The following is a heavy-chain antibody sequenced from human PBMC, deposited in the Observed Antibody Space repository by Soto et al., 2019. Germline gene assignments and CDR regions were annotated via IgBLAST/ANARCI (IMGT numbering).Heavy chain of an antibody. Sequence: PSETLSLTCVVSGGSIGSGGYSWSWIRQPPGKGLEWIGYIYHSGSTYYNPSLKSRVTISVDRSKNQFSLKLSSVTAADTAVYYCARGTSFVYWGQGTFVTVFS. D-gene: IGHD3-10*01. CDR3: ARGTSFVY. V-gene: IGHV4-30-2*01. J-gene: IGHJ4*02. CDR1: GGSIGSGGYS. CDR2: IYHSGST.